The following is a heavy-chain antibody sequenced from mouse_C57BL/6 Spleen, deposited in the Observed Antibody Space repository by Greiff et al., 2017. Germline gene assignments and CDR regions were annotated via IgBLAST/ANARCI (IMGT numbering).Heavy chain of an antibody. CDR3: ARASGPYFDY. V-gene: IGHV1-54*01. J-gene: IGHJ2*01. CDR2: INPGSGGT. CDR1: GYAFTNYL. Sequence: VKLMESGAELVRPGTSVKASCKASGYAFTNYLIEWVKQRPGQGLEWIGVINPGSGGTNYNEKFKGKATLTADKSSSTAYMQLSSLTSEDSAVYFCARASGPYFDYWGQGTTLTVSS. D-gene: IGHD3-1*01.